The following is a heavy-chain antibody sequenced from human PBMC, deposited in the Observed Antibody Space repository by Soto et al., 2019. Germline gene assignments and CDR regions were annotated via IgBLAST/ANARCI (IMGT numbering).Heavy chain of an antibody. CDR2: IYHIGST. Sequence: QVQLRESGPGLVKPSETLSLTCTVSGDSVSSGSYYWSWIRQPPGKGLEWIGYIYHIGSTNYNPSLKSRVTIAVDTSKNQFSLKLSSVTAADTAVYYCASNPHGIAVPEYFYGMDVWGQGTTVTVSS. CDR1: GDSVSSGSYY. D-gene: IGHD6-19*01. CDR3: ASNPHGIAVPEYFYGMDV. J-gene: IGHJ6*02. V-gene: IGHV4-61*01.